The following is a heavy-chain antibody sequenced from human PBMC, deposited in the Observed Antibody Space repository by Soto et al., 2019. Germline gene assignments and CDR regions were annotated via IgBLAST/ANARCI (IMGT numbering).Heavy chain of an antibody. J-gene: IGHJ4*02. CDR3: ARVGYCSGGSCYSDEVDY. CDR1: GGTFSSYA. CDR2: IIPIFGTA. V-gene: IGHV1-69*13. Sequence: ASVKVACKASGGTFSSYASSWVRQDTGQGLEWMGGIIPIFGTANYAQKFQGRVTITADESTSTAYMELSSLRSEDTAVYYCARVGYCSGGSCYSDEVDYWGQGTLVTVSS. D-gene: IGHD2-15*01.